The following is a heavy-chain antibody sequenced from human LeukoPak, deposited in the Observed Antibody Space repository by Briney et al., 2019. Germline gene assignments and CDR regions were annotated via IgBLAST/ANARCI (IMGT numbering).Heavy chain of an antibody. CDR1: GGSISSYY. CDR2: IYYSGST. D-gene: IGHD4-17*01. CDR3: ARQIYGDLYYFDY. J-gene: IGHJ4*02. Sequence: SETLSLTCTASGGSISSYYWSWIRQPPGKGLEWIGYIYYSGSTNYNPSLKSRVTISVDTSKNQFSLRLSSVTAADTAVYYCARQIYGDLYYFDYWGQGTLVTVSS. V-gene: IGHV4-59*08.